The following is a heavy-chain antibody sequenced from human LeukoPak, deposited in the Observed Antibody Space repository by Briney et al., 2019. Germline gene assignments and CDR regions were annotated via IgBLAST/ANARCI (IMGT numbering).Heavy chain of an antibody. CDR1: GGSISSGGYY. D-gene: IGHD4-17*01. CDR3: AGDYGDYGVYFDY. V-gene: IGHV4-31*03. Sequence: PSETLSLTCTVSGGSISSGGYYWSWIRQHPGKGLEWIGYIYYSGSTYYNPSLKSRVTISVDTSKNQFSLKLSSVTAADTAVYYCAGDYGDYGVYFDYWGQGTLVTVSS. CDR2: IYYSGST. J-gene: IGHJ4*02.